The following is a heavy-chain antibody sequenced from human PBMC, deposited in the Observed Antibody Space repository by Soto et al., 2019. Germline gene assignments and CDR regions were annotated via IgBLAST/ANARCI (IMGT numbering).Heavy chain of an antibody. D-gene: IGHD3-10*01. V-gene: IGHV3-48*02. CDR2: ISSSSSTI. CDR1: GFTFSSYS. J-gene: IGHJ6*02. Sequence: GRSLRLSCAASGFTFSSYSRNWVRQAPGKGLEWVSYISSSSSTIYYADSVKGRFTISRDNAKNPLYLQMNSLRDEDTAVYYCARDPGSINDYYYGMDVWGQGTTVTVSS. CDR3: ARDPGSINDYYYGMDV.